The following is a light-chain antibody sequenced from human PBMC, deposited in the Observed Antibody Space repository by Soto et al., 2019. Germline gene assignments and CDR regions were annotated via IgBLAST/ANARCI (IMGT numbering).Light chain of an antibody. Sequence: DIQMTQSPSSLSASVGDRVTLTCRASQNINTYLNWYQQKPGKAPKLLIYAASGLQSGVPSRFSGSRSGADFTLXXSSLQPEDXXXXXXQQXYSSPTFGQGTRLDI. CDR2: AAS. J-gene: IGKJ5*01. CDR3: QQXYSSPT. V-gene: IGKV1-39*01. CDR1: QNINTY.